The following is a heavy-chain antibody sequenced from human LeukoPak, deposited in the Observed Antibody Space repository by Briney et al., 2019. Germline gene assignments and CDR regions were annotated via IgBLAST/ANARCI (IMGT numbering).Heavy chain of an antibody. V-gene: IGHV5-51*01. D-gene: IGHD3-3*01. CDR1: GYSFNKFW. Sequence: GESLKISFKGSGYSFNKFWIGWVRQVPGKGLEWMGIIFPGDSHTRYSPSFQGQVTMSADKSISTAYLQWSSLRASDTAMYYCARSSVNWFDPWGQGTLVTVSS. J-gene: IGHJ5*02. CDR3: ARSSVNWFDP. CDR2: IFPGDSHT.